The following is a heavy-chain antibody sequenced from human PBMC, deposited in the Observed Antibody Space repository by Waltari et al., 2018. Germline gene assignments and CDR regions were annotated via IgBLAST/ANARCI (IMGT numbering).Heavy chain of an antibody. D-gene: IGHD3-22*01. CDR1: GGSFSGYY. V-gene: IGHV4-34*01. CDR2: INHRGST. J-gene: IGHJ3*02. CDR3: ARGAYAYYDSSGYYSDAFDI. Sequence: QVQLQQWGAGLLKPSETLSLTCAVYGGSFSGYYWSWIRQPPGQGLEWIGEINHRGSTNYHPSLKSRVTISVDTSKNQFSLKLGSVTAADTAVYYCARGAYAYYDSSGYYSDAFDIWGQGTMVTVSS.